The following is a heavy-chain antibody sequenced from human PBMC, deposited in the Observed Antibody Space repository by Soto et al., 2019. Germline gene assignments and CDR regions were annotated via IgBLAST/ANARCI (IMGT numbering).Heavy chain of an antibody. D-gene: IGHD5-12*01. Sequence: QVPLVESGGGLVKPGGSLRLSCAASGFTFSDYYMSWIRQAPGKGLEWVSYISSSSSYTNYADSVKGRFTISRDNAXYSLYLQMTSRRAVDTAVYYCARDHHRYSGYDYVDYWGQGTLVTVSS. J-gene: IGHJ4*02. CDR1: GFTFSDYY. V-gene: IGHV3-11*05. CDR2: ISSSSSYT. CDR3: ARDHHRYSGYDYVDY.